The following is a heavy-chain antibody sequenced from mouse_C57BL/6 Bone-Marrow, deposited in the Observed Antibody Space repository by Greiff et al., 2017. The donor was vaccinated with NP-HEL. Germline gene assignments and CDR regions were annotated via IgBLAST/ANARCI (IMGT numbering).Heavy chain of an antibody. D-gene: IGHD1-1*01. CDR2: ISSGGSYT. CDR3: ARQGYYGSSFHWYFDV. CDR1: GFTFSSYA. J-gene: IGHJ1*03. V-gene: IGHV5-6*03. Sequence: EVKLVESGGGLVKPGGSLKLSCAASGFTFSSYAMSWVRQTPEKRLEWVATISSGGSYTYYPDSVKGRFTISRDNAKNTLYLQMSSLKSEDTAMYYCARQGYYGSSFHWYFDVWGTGTTVTVSS.